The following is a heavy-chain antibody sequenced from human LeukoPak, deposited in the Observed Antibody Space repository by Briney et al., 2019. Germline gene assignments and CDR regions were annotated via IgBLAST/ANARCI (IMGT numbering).Heavy chain of an antibody. Sequence: SVKVSCKASGGTFSSYAISWVRQAPGQGLEWMGGIIPIFGTANYAQKFQGRVTITTDTSTSTAYMELRSLRSDDTAVYYCARDSYDSSDEGSNYNWFDPWGQGTLVTVSS. CDR2: IIPIFGTA. J-gene: IGHJ5*02. CDR3: ARDSYDSSDEGSNYNWFDP. CDR1: GGTFSSYA. D-gene: IGHD3-22*01. V-gene: IGHV1-69*05.